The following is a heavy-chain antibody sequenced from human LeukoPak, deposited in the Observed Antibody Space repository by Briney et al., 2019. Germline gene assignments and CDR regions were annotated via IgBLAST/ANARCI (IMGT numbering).Heavy chain of an antibody. V-gene: IGHV1-69*08. J-gene: IGHJ6*02. Sequence: SVKVSCKTSGSSFSSFSLSWVRQAPGQGLEWMGRITPILGTSKYAQKFQGRVTITADKSTTTAFMELSSLTTEDTAVYYCARGPRGAMDVWDQGTTVIVS. CDR2: ITPILGTS. D-gene: IGHD3-10*01. CDR1: GSSFSSFS. CDR3: ARGPRGAMDV.